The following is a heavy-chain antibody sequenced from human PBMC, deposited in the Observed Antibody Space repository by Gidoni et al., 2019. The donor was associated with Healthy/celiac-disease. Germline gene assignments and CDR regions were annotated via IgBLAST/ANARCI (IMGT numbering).Heavy chain of an antibody. V-gene: IGHV4-34*01. J-gene: IGHJ5*02. D-gene: IGHD2-2*03. CDR3: ARGPIWMKFDP. CDR1: GGSFSGYY. Sequence: QVQLQQWGAGLLKPSETLSLTCAVYGGSFSGYYWSWTRQPPGKGLEWIGEINHSGSTNYNPSLKSRVTISVDTSKNQFSLKLSSVTAADTAVYYCARGPIWMKFDPWGQGTLVTVSS. CDR2: INHSGST.